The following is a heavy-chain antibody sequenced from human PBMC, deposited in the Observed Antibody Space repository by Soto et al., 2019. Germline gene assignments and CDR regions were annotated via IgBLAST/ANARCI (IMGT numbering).Heavy chain of an antibody. J-gene: IGHJ4*02. V-gene: IGHV3-23*01. CDR3: AKSLSGLFSLGDFNY. Sequence: GGSLRLSCAGSGFTFSRFAMSWVRQVPGKGLEWVSAISGSGQTTYYADSVKGRFTVSRDNSNNTLYLQMNSLRAEDTAVYYCAKSLSGLFSLGDFNYWGQGALVTVSS. D-gene: IGHD1-1*01. CDR1: GFTFSRFA. CDR2: ISGSGQTT.